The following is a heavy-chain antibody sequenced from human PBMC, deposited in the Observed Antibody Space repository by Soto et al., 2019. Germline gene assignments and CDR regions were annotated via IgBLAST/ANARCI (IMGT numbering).Heavy chain of an antibody. V-gene: IGHV3-74*01. CDR2: INSDGSST. Sequence: GGSLRLSCAASGFTFSSYWMHWVRQAPGKGLVWVSRINSDGSSTSYADSVKGRFTISRDNAKNTLYLQMNSLRAEDTAVYYCAQTAVTANGFDYRGQGTLVTVSS. J-gene: IGHJ4*02. CDR1: GFTFSSYW. CDR3: AQTAVTANGFDY. D-gene: IGHD2-21*02.